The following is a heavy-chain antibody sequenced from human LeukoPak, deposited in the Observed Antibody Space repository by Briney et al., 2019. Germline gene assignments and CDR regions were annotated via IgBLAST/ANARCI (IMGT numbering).Heavy chain of an antibody. CDR1: GGSFSSGDYY. D-gene: IGHD5-24*01. J-gene: IGHJ3*02. CDR2: IYYSGNT. CDR3: ARGGDGYNYSHDAFDI. Sequence: ASETLSLTCTVSGGSFSSGDYYWSWIRQPPGKGLEWNGYIYYSGNTYYNTSLKSRVTISVDTSKNQFSLKLSSVTAADTAVYYSARGGDGYNYSHDAFDIWGQGTMVTVSS. V-gene: IGHV4-30-4*08.